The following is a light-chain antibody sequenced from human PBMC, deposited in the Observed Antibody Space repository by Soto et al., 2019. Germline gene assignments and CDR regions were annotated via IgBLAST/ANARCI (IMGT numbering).Light chain of an antibody. CDR3: SSYTSSSTVI. CDR2: DVS. CDR1: SSDVGGYNY. J-gene: IGLJ2*01. V-gene: IGLV2-14*03. Sequence: QSALTQPASVSGSPGQSITISCTGTSSDVGGYNYVSWYQQHPGRAPKLIIYDVSDRPSGVSDRFSGSKSGNTASLTISGLQAEDEADYYCSSYTSSSTVIFGGGTQPTVL.